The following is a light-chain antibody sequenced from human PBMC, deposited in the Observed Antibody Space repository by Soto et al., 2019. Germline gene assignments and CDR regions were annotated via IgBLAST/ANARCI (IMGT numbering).Light chain of an antibody. V-gene: IGLV3-21*02. CDR2: DDT. Sequence: SYELTQPHSVSVAPGQTARITCGGNNIGAYSVYWYQQKPGQAPVLVVYDDTNRPSGIPGRFSGSNSGNTATLTISSVEAGDEAAYYCQVWDSDSDPSYVFGGGTKVTVL. CDR3: QVWDSDSDPSYV. J-gene: IGLJ1*01. CDR1: NIGAYS.